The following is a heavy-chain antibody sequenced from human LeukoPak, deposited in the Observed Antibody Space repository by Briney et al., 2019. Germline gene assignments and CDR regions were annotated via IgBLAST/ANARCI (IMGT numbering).Heavy chain of an antibody. J-gene: IGHJ4*02. V-gene: IGHV4-34*01. Sequence: SETLSLTCAVYGGSFSGYYWSWIRQPPGKQLEWIGEINHSGSTNYSPSLKSRVTISVDTSKNQFSLKLSSVTAADTAVYYCARRRPTRIAARPNYFDYWGQGTLVTVSS. D-gene: IGHD6-6*01. CDR3: ARRRPTRIAARPNYFDY. CDR2: INHSGST. CDR1: GGSFSGYY.